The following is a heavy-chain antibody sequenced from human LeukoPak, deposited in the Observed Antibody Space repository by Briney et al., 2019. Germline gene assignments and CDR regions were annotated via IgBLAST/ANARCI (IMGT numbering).Heavy chain of an antibody. CDR2: IKQDGGET. V-gene: IGHV3-7*01. J-gene: IGHJ4*02. Sequence: GGSLRLSCAASGFIFSSYWMSWVRQAPGKGLEWVGNIKQDGGETHYVDSVKGRFTISRDNAKNSLHLQMYSLRAEDTAVYYCARVLEYRDRNANRPLDSWGQGTMVTVSS. D-gene: IGHD3-3*01. CDR3: ARVLEYRDRNANRPLDS. CDR1: GFIFSSYW.